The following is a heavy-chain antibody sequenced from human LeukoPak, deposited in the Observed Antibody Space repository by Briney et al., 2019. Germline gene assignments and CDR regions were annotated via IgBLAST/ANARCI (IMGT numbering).Heavy chain of an antibody. CDR2: IAADGGVK. V-gene: IGHV3-30*03. CDR3: VRGATWGQWYFDH. CDR1: TFTFNNHG. Sequence: PGGSLRLSCVTSTFTFNNHGMHWVRQAPGKGLEWVAVIAADGGVKHYANSVKGRFILYRDDSKNTVYLQMNNVIVEDTAVYYCVRGATWGQWYFDHWGQGTPVTVSS. J-gene: IGHJ4*02. D-gene: IGHD6-19*01.